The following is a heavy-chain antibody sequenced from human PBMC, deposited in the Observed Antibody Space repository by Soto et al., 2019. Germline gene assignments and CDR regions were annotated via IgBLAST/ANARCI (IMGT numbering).Heavy chain of an antibody. CDR3: ARQGDMAATPADAFDI. CDR1: GYSFTSYW. D-gene: IGHD6-19*01. Sequence: GESLKISCKGSGYSFTSYWIGWVRQMPGKGLEWMGIFYPGDSDARYSPSFAGQVTISVDKSITTAYLHWSSLEASDSAVYYCARQGDMAATPADAFDIWGQGTLVTVSS. V-gene: IGHV5-51*01. J-gene: IGHJ3*02. CDR2: FYPGDSDA.